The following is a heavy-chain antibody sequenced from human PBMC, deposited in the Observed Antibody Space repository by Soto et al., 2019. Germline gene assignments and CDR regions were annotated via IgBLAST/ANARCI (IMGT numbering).Heavy chain of an antibody. D-gene: IGHD3-22*01. Sequence: ASVKVSCKASGYTFTRSGISWVRQAPGQGLEWMGWMNPNSGNTGYAQKFQGRVTMTRNTSISTAYMELSSLRSEDTAVYYCARGHSSGYYVDFDYWGQGTLVTVS. CDR2: MNPNSGNT. CDR3: ARGHSSGYYVDFDY. CDR1: GYTFTRSG. V-gene: IGHV1-8*01. J-gene: IGHJ4*02.